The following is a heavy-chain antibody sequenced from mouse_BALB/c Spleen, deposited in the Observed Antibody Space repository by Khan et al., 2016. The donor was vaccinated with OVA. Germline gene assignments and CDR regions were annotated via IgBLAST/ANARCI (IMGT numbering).Heavy chain of an antibody. CDR1: GYTFTMYW. Sequence: QVQLKQSGAELAKPGASVKMSCKASGYTFTMYWMHWVKQRPGQGLEWIGYINPSTGYTEYNQRFKDKATLPADKSSSTAYMQRSSLTSDGSAVYYCANHGRSSAWLTCGGQGSLVTVSA. V-gene: IGHV1-7*01. J-gene: IGHJ3*01. CDR2: INPSTGYT. CDR3: ANHGRSSAWLTC.